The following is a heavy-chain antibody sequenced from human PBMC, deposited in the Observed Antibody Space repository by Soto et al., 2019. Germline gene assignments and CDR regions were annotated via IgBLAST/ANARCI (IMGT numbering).Heavy chain of an antibody. J-gene: IGHJ6*02. CDR3: ARSTAVAETYYYYGMDV. Sequence: ASVKGSCKGAGYTFTGDYMHWGRQAPGQGLEWMGWINPSGGSTSYAQKFQGRVTMTRDTSTSTVYMELSSLRSEDTAVYYCARSTAVAETYYYYGMDVWGQGTTVTVSS. V-gene: IGHV1-46*01. D-gene: IGHD6-19*01. CDR1: GYTFTGDY. CDR2: INPSGGST.